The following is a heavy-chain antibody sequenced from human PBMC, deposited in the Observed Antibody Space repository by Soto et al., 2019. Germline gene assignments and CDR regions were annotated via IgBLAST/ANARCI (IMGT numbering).Heavy chain of an antibody. CDR2: IYYSGST. CDR1: GGSISSYY. CDR3: ARTTVTTDYYYYYMDV. Sequence: SETLSLTCTVSGGSISSYYWSWIRQPPGKGLEWIGYIYYSGSTNYNPSLKSRVTISVDTSKNQFSLKLSSVTAADTAVYYCARTTVTTDYYYYYMDVWGKGTTVTVSS. V-gene: IGHV4-59*08. D-gene: IGHD4-17*01. J-gene: IGHJ6*03.